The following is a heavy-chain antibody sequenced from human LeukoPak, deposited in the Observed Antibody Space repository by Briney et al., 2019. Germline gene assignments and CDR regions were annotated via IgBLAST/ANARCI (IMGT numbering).Heavy chain of an antibody. CDR3: ARIEVIFRWFDP. V-gene: IGHV4-30-4*01. Sequence: NPSQTLSLTCTVSGGSISSGDYYWSWIRQPPGKGLEWIGYIYYSGSTYYNPSLKSRVTISVDTPKNQFSLKLSSVTAADTAVYYCARIEVIFRWFDPWGQGTLVTVSS. CDR2: IYYSGST. CDR1: GGSISSGDYY. J-gene: IGHJ5*02. D-gene: IGHD2-21*01.